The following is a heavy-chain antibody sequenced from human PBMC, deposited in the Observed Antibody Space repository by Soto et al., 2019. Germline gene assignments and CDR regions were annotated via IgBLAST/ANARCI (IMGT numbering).Heavy chain of an antibody. CDR3: ARDFGYDDV. Sequence: GGSLRLSCTTSGFTFSDYAISWFRQAPGKGLEWVSHIGGARSTAIYYADSVKGRFTISRDNAENSLYLQMNSLRDEDTAVYYCARDFGYDDVWGQGTTVTVSS. J-gene: IGHJ6*02. CDR1: GFTFSDYA. CDR2: IGGARSTAI. V-gene: IGHV3-48*02. D-gene: IGHD3-22*01.